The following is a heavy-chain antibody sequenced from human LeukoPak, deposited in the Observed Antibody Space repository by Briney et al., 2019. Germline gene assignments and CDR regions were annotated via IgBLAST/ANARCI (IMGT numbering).Heavy chain of an antibody. CDR1: GGSNSSYY. D-gene: IGHD6-19*01. V-gene: IGHV4-59*01. CDR2: IYYSGST. Sequence: SETLSLTCTVSGGSNSSYYWSWIRQPPGKGLEWIGYIYYSGSTNYNPSLKSRVTISVDTSKNQFSLKLSSVTAADTAVYYCARDDSSGWYPDIWGQGTMVTVSS. CDR3: ARDDSSGWYPDI. J-gene: IGHJ3*02.